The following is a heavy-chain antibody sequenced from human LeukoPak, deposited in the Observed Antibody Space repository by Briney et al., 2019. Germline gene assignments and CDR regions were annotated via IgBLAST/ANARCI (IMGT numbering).Heavy chain of an antibody. D-gene: IGHD3-22*01. CDR3: AKDTSKITMIVVVSFFH. CDR1: GFTFNNAW. J-gene: IGHJ4*02. V-gene: IGHV3-23*01. Sequence: GGSLRLSCQASGFTFNNAWMSWVRQAPGKGLEWVSAISGSGGSTYYADSVKGQFTISRDNSKNTLYLQMNSLRAEDTAVYYCAKDTSKITMIVVVSFFHWGQGTLVTVSS. CDR2: ISGSGGST.